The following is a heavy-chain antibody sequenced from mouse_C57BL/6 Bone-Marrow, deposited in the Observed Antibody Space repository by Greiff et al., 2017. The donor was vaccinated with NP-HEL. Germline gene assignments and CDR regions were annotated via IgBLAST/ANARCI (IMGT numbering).Heavy chain of an antibody. J-gene: IGHJ3*01. CDR3: ARGAY. CDR1: GYEFSNYW. V-gene: IGHV1-80*01. CDR2: IYPGDGDT. Sequence: QVQLQQSGAELVKPGASVKISCKASGYEFSNYWMNWVKQRPGKGLEWIGQIYPGDGDTNYNGKFKDKATLTADKSSSTAYMQLSRVTSGDSAVYFCARGAYWGQGTLVTVSA.